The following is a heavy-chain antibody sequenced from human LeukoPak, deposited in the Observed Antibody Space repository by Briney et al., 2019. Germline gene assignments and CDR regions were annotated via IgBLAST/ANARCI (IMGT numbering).Heavy chain of an antibody. J-gene: IGHJ6*02. Sequence: ETGGSLRLSCAASGFTFSRYWMSWVRQAPGKGLEWVANIKQDGSEKYYVDSVKGRFTISRDNAKNSLYLQMNSLRAEDTAVYYCARDRVTIFSSTGMDVRGQGTTVTVSS. CDR1: GFTFSRYW. CDR3: ARDRVTIFSSTGMDV. V-gene: IGHV3-7*01. CDR2: IKQDGSEK. D-gene: IGHD3-9*01.